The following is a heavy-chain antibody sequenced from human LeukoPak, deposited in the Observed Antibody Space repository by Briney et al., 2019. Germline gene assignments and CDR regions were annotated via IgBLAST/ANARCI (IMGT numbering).Heavy chain of an antibody. CDR2: ISYDGSNK. V-gene: IGHV3-30*04. J-gene: IGHJ6*02. CDR3: ARHPIGEPFFTYYYGMDV. CDR1: GFTFSSYA. Sequence: GGSLRLSCAASGFTFSSYAMHWVRQAPGKGLEWVAVISYDGSNKYYADSVKGRFTISRDNSKNTLYLQMNSLRAEDTAVYYCARHPIGEPFFTYYYGMDVWGQGTTVTVSS. D-gene: IGHD3-3*02.